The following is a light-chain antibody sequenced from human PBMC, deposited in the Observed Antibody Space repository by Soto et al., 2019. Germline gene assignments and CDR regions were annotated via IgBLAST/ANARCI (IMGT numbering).Light chain of an antibody. J-gene: IGKJ2*01. CDR2: DAS. CDR3: QQYNNRPPMYT. V-gene: IGKV3-15*01. Sequence: EIVMTQSPATLSVSPGERATLSCRASQIVSTSLAWYQQIPGQAPRLLIYDASPRATGIPARFSGSGSGTEFTLTLSSLQSEDFAVDYCQQYNNRPPMYTFGQGTKLEIK. CDR1: QIVSTS.